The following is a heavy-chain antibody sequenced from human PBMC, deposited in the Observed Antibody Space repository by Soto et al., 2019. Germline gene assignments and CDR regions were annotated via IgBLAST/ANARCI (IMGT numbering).Heavy chain of an antibody. V-gene: IGHV3-33*01. CDR2: IWYDGSNK. CDR1: GFTFSSYG. D-gene: IGHD3-3*01. Sequence: QVQLVESGGGVVQPGRSLRLSCAASGFTFSSYGMHWVRQAPGKGLEWVAVIWYDGSNKYYADSVKGRFTISRDNSKNTLYLQMNILRAEDTAVYYCAMSNLESYYMDVWGNATTVTVSS. J-gene: IGHJ6*03. CDR3: AMSNLESYYMDV.